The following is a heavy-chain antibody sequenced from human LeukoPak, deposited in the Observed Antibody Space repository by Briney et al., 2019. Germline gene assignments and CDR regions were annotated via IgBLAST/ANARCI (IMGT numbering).Heavy chain of an antibody. CDR2: ISSSGSTI. Sequence: GGSLRLSCAASGFTFSSYEMNWVRQAPGKGLEWVSYISSSGSTIYYADSVKCRFTISRDNAKNSLYLQMNSLRAEDTAVYYCARASIAAAGIDWFDPWGQGTLVTVSS. CDR3: ARASIAAAGIDWFDP. V-gene: IGHV3-48*03. D-gene: IGHD6-13*01. J-gene: IGHJ5*02. CDR1: GFTFSSYE.